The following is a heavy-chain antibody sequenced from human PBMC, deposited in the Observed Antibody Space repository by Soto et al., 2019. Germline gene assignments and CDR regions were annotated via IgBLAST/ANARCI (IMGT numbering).Heavy chain of an antibody. J-gene: IGHJ6*03. V-gene: IGHV5-51*01. CDR2: IYPGDSDT. CDR3: AGIGVVVVPAAMKHYYYMDV. Sequence: PGESLKISCKGSGYSFTSYWIGWVRQMPGKGLEWMGIIYPGDSDTRYSPSFQGQVTISADKSISTAYLQWSSLKASDTAMYYCAGIGVVVVPAAMKHYYYMDVWGKGTTVTVSS. CDR1: GYSFTSYW. D-gene: IGHD2-2*01.